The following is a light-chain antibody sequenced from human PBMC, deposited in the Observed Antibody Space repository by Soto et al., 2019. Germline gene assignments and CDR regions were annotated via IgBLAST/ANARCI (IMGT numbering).Light chain of an antibody. Sequence: DIQMTQSPSSLSASVGDRVTITCRASQNIRTFLNWYLQTPGKGPKLLIYGATSLQGGVPSRFTGSGSETDFTITINTLQPEDFGTYYCQQSYSNPRTFGQGTKVEIK. CDR2: GAT. CDR1: QNIRTF. J-gene: IGKJ1*01. CDR3: QQSYSNPRT. V-gene: IGKV1-39*01.